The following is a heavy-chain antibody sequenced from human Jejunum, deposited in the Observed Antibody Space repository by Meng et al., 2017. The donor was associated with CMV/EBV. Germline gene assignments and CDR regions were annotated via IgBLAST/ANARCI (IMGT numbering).Heavy chain of an antibody. CDR2: ITSSSTYI. D-gene: IGHD2-21*02. CDR1: GFTFRTYT. V-gene: IGHV3-21*01. Sequence: CAASGFTFRTYTMNWVRQAPGKGLEWVSSITSSSTYIYYADSAKGRFTISRDNARNSLYLQMNSLRADDTAVYYCARDYRRGDGSGWGQGTLVTVSS. CDR3: ARDYRRGDGSG. J-gene: IGHJ4*02.